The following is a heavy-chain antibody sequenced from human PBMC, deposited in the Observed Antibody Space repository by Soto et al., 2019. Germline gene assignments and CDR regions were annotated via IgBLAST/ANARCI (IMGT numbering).Heavy chain of an antibody. D-gene: IGHD2-15*01. CDR1: GYTFTGYG. CDR3: GRDGSGGIIES. V-gene: IGHV1-18*01. Sequence: QVQLVQSGAEVKKPGASVKVSCKTSGYTFTGYGINWVRQAPGHGLEWMGWISVFNGNTKYGQNIQDRVIMTTDTSTSTAYMELRSRRSDDTAVYFCGRDGSGGIIESWGQGTMLIVSS. CDR2: ISVFNGNT. J-gene: IGHJ3*01.